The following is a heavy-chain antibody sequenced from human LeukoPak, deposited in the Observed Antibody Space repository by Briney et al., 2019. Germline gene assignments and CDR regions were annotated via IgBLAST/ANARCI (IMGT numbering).Heavy chain of an antibody. CDR3: ARATSDAFDI. CDR1: GFTFSDYY. V-gene: IGHV3-11*01. CDR2: ISSSGTAV. D-gene: IGHD6-6*01. J-gene: IGHJ3*02. Sequence: GGSLRLSCAASGFTFSDYYMTWIRQAPGKGLEWVSYISSSGTAVYYPDSMKGRFTISRDNAKNSLYLHMNSLRAEDTAVYYCARATSDAFDIWGQGTMVTVSS.